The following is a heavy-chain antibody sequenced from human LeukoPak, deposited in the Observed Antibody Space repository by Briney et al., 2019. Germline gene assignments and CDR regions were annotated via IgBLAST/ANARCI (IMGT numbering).Heavy chain of an antibody. J-gene: IGHJ4*02. Sequence: GASVKVSCKASGYTLTAYYIHWVRQAPGQGLEWMGWINPKSGGPKYAQKFQGGVTMTRDTSISTVYVELSSLRSDDSAVYYCARTSNYGRFDYWGQGTLVTVSS. CDR2: INPKSGGP. V-gene: IGHV1-2*02. D-gene: IGHD3-10*01. CDR3: ARTSNYGRFDY. CDR1: GYTLTAYY.